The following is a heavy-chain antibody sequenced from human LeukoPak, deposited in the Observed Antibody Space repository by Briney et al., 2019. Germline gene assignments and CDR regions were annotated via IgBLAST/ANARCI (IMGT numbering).Heavy chain of an antibody. V-gene: IGHV4-59*01. CDR1: GGSISSYY. D-gene: IGHD6-13*01. Sequence: SETLSLTCTVSGGSISSYYWSWIRQPPGKGLELIGYMYDSGSANYNPSLKSRVTISVDTSKNQFSLRLSSVTAADTAVYYCARGCSSSWNYFDYWGQGTLVTVSS. CDR2: MYDSGSA. CDR3: ARGCSSSWNYFDY. J-gene: IGHJ4*02.